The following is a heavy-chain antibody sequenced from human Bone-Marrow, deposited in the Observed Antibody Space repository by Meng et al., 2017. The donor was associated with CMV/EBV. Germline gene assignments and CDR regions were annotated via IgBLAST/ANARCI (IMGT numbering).Heavy chain of an antibody. D-gene: IGHD6-13*01. CDR1: GFTFSTYV. J-gene: IGHJ6*02. CDR2: IGGIGGTT. V-gene: IGHV3-23*01. Sequence: GEYLKISCAASGFTFSTYVMTWVRQAPGKGLQWVSSIGGIGGTTYYADSVKGRFTISRDNSKNTLYLQMNSLRAEDTAVYYCARDGAATYGMDVWGQGTTVTVSS. CDR3: ARDGAATYGMDV.